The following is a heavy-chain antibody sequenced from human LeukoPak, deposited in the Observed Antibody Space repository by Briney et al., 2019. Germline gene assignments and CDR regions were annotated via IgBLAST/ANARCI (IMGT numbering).Heavy chain of an antibody. CDR1: GFTFSSYS. Sequence: GGNLRLSCAASGFTFSSYSMNWVRQAPGKGLEWVSSISSTSSYIYYADSVKGRFTISRDNAKNSLYLQMNSLRAEGTAVYYCARDPHYYGSGTPGYFDYWGQGTLVIVSS. CDR2: ISSTSSYI. J-gene: IGHJ4*02. D-gene: IGHD3-10*01. V-gene: IGHV3-21*06. CDR3: ARDPHYYGSGTPGYFDY.